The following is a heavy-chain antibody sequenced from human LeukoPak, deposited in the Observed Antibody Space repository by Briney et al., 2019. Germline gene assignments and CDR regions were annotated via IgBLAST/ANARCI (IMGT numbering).Heavy chain of an antibody. CDR1: GGSFSGYY. J-gene: IGHJ6*03. CDR2: INHSGST. D-gene: IGHD3-10*01. V-gene: IGHV4-34*01. CDR3: ARLLWFGEGYYYYYMDV. Sequence: PSETLSLTCAVYGGSFSGYYWSWIRQPPGKGLEWIGEINHSGSTNYNPSLKSRVTISVDTSKNQFSLKLSSVTAADTAVYYCARLLWFGEGYYYYYMDVWGKGTTVTVSS.